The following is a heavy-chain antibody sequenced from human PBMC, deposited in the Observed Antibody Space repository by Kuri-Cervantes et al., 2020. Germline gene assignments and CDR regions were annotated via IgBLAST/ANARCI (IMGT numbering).Heavy chain of an antibody. D-gene: IGHD2/OR15-2a*01. J-gene: IGHJ4*01. CDR3: ARGDLYALDY. V-gene: IGHV1/OR15-4*01. CDR1: GFNIKNTY. CDR2: IDPANGNA. Sequence: LEQSVAELVRPGASVRLSCTASGFNIKNTYMHWVKNRPEQGLEWIGRIDPANGNAKYAPKFQDRATITADTSSNTAYLQLSSLSSEDTAIYYCARGDLYALDYWGQGTSDTVSS.